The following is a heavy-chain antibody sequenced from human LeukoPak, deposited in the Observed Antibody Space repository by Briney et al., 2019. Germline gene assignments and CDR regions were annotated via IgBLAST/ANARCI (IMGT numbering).Heavy chain of an antibody. D-gene: IGHD3-9*01. Sequence: GGSLRLSCAASGFTFSSYGMHWVRQAPGKGLEWVAFIRYDGSNKYYADSVKGRFTISRDNSQNQLYLQMNSLRAEDTAVYYCAKDSRESYYDILTGYYLYWRQATLVTVSS. V-gene: IGHV3-30*02. CDR1: GFTFSSYG. J-gene: IGHJ4*02. CDR3: AKDSRESYYDILTGYYLY. CDR2: IRYDGSNK.